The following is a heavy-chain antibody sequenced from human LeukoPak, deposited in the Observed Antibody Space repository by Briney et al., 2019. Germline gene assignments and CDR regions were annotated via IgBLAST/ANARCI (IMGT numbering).Heavy chain of an antibody. Sequence: GGSLRLSCAASGFTFSSYAMGWVRQAPGKGLEWVSAISGSGGSTYYADSVKGRFTISRDNSKNTLYLPLNSLRAEDTAVYYCAKDGYSYGDSTGYFDYWGQGTLVTVSS. CDR1: GFTFSSYA. D-gene: IGHD5-18*01. CDR2: ISGSGGST. J-gene: IGHJ4*02. CDR3: AKDGYSYGDSTGYFDY. V-gene: IGHV3-23*01.